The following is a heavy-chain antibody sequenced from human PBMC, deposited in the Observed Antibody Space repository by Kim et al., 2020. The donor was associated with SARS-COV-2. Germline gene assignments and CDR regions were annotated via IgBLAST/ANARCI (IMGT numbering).Heavy chain of an antibody. CDR3: ARVTIFGVGGDY. J-gene: IGHJ4*02. CDR2: INHSGST. V-gene: IGHV4-34*01. CDR1: GGSFSGYY. Sequence: SETLSLTCAVYGGSFSGYYWSWIRQPPGKGLEWIGEINHSGSTNYNPSLKSRVTISVDTSKNQFSLKLSSVTAADTAVYYCARVTIFGVGGDYWGQGTLVTVSS. D-gene: IGHD3-3*01.